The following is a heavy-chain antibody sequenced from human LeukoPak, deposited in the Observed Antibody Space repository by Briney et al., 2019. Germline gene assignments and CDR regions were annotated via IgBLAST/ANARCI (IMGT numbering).Heavy chain of an antibody. D-gene: IGHD6-19*01. CDR2: IYSGGST. V-gene: IGHV3-66*01. CDR3: ASRIAVAGPWYYFDY. J-gene: IGHJ4*02. CDR1: GFTFSSYA. Sequence: PGGSLRLSCAASGFTFSSYAMSWVRQTPGKGLEWVSVIYSGGSTYYADSVKGRFTISRDNSKNTLYLQMNNLRAEDTAVYYCASRIAVAGPWYYFDYWGQGTLVTVSS.